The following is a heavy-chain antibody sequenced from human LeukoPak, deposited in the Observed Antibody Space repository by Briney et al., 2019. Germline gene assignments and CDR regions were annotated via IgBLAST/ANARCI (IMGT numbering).Heavy chain of an antibody. CDR2: IWYDGSNK. CDR1: GFXFSSYG. D-gene: IGHD3-22*01. J-gene: IGHJ4*02. CDR3: ARDIAYDSSGYYSPHFDY. V-gene: IGHV3-33*01. Sequence: GGSLRLSCAASGFXFSSYGIHWVRQAPGKGLEWVAFIWYDGSNKYYADSVKGRFTISRDNSRNTLYLQMNSLRAEDTAVYYCARDIAYDSSGYYSPHFDYWGQGTLVTVSS.